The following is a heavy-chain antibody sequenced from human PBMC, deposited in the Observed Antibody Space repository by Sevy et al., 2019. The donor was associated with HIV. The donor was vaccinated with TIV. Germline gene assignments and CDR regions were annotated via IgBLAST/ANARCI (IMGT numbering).Heavy chain of an antibody. V-gene: IGHV3-11*06. D-gene: IGHD6-13*01. Sequence: GGSLRLSCAASGFSFSDYYMTWIRQAPGKVLEWVSYISSGSRYTNYADSVKGRFAISRDNAENSLYLQMSSLRAEDTAVYYCARVRVVAADYYFDYWGQGTLVTVSS. CDR1: GFSFSDYY. J-gene: IGHJ4*02. CDR2: ISSGSRYT. CDR3: ARVRVVAADYYFDY.